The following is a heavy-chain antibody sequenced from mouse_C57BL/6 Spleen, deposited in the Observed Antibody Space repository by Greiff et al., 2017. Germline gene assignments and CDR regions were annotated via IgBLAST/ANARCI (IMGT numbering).Heavy chain of an antibody. CDR2: ISYSGST. J-gene: IGHJ2*01. V-gene: IGHV3-1*01. CDR3: ARGGVAYYFDY. Sequence: EVKLQESGPGMVKPSQSLSLTCTVTGYSITSGYDWHWLRHFPGNKLEWMGYISYSGSTNYNPSLKSRISITHDTSKNHFFLKLNSVTTEDTATYYCARGGVAYYFDYWGQGTTLTVSS. CDR1: GYSITSGYD. D-gene: IGHD1-1*02.